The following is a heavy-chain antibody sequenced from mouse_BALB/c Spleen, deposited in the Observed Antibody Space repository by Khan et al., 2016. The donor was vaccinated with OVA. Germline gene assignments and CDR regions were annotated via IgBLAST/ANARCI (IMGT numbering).Heavy chain of an antibody. D-gene: IGHD2-10*01. CDR2: INTETGEP. J-gene: IGHJ3*02. Sequence: QIQLVQSGPELKKPGETVKISCKASGYTFTDYSMHWVKQAPGKGLKWMGWINTETGEPTYADDFKGRFAFSLETSASSAFLQLTNLNNDDTASYYCAPYYGNYGGYGYRGQGTLVTGSA. V-gene: IGHV9-2-1*01. CDR3: APYYGNYGGYGY. CDR1: GYTFTDYS.